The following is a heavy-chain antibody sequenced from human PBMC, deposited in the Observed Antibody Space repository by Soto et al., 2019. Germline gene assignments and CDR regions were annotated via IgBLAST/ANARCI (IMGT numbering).Heavy chain of an antibody. CDR3: AARNSWCNP. V-gene: IGHV1-2*02. CDR2: INPDSGGT. CDR1: GYTFTDYS. Sequence: GASVKVSCKASGYTFTDYSMHWVRQAPGQGLEWIGWINPDSGGTNYAQKFQERVTITRDTSTSTAYMELSRLRSDDTAVYYCAARNSWCNPGGKGTLATVPS. J-gene: IGHJ5*02.